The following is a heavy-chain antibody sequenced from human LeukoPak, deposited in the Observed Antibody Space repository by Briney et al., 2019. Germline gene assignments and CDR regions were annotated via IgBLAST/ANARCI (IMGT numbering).Heavy chain of an antibody. J-gene: IGHJ4*02. CDR2: ISSSSSYI. Sequence: PGGSLRLSCAASGFTFSSYSMNWVRQAPGKGLEWVSSISSSSSYIYYADSVKGRFTISRDNAKNSLYLQMNSLRADDTAVYYCARDPEDYFDYWGQGTLVTVSS. CDR1: GFTFSSYS. CDR3: ARDPEDYFDY. V-gene: IGHV3-21*01.